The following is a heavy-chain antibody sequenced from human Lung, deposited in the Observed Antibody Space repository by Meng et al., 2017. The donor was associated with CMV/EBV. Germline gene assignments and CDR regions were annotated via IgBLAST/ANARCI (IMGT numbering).Heavy chain of an antibody. J-gene: IGHJ4*02. Sequence: ASVKVSCKASGYTFTGYYMHWVRQAPGQGLEWMGWINPNSGGTNYAQKFQGRVTMTRDTSISTAYMELSRLRSDDTAVYYCARDRYIRVGAPGDDSGQGKLVTVSS. CDR2: INPNSGGT. V-gene: IGHV1-2*02. D-gene: IGHD1-26*01. CDR3: ARDRYIRVGAPGDD. CDR1: GYTFTGYY.